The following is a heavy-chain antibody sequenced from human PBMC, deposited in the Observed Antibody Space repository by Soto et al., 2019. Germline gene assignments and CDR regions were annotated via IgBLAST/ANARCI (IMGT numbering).Heavy chain of an antibody. CDR1: GFTFSDYY. Sequence: QVQLVESGGGLVQPGGSLRLSCAASGFTFSDYYMSWIRQAPGKGLEWVADISSSGSIIYYADSVKGRFTISRDNAKKSSYRPRNSLRAEDTDVYYCARVNGYDYYGMDVWGQGTTVTVSS. CDR3: ARVNGYDYYGMDV. CDR2: ISSSGSII. J-gene: IGHJ6*02. D-gene: IGHD3-16*01. V-gene: IGHV3-11*01.